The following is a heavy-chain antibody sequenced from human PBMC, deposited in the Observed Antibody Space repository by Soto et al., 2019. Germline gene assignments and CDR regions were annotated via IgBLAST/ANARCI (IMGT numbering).Heavy chain of an antibody. CDR1: GFSFSSYA. J-gene: IGHJ4*02. Sequence: EVQLLESGGGLVQPGGSLGFSCVASGFSFSSYAMGWVRQVPGKGLEWASVISGSDGRTYYADSVKGRFTILRDNSKNTLYLQMNSLRAEDTAVYYCARDRERDAWYEDYWGQGTLVTVSS. D-gene: IGHD6-13*01. CDR2: ISGSDGRT. CDR3: ARDRERDAWYEDY. V-gene: IGHV3-23*01.